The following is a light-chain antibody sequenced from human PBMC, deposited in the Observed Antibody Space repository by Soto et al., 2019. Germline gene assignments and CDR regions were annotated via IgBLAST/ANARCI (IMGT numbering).Light chain of an antibody. CDR1: QSVSSD. CDR2: GAS. Sequence: DIVMTQSPATLSVSPGDRVTLSCRASQSVSSDLAWYQQRPGQAPRLLIYGASTRATGIPARFSGTGSGTEFTLTISSLQSEDFAIYYCQQYNNWPPYTFGQGTKLEIK. V-gene: IGKV3-15*01. J-gene: IGKJ2*01. CDR3: QQYNNWPPYT.